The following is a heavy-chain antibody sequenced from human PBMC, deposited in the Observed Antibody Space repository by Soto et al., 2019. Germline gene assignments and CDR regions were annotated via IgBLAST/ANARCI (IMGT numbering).Heavy chain of an antibody. V-gene: IGHV3-23*01. CDR1: GFTFTSYA. J-gene: IGHJ4*02. Sequence: VQLLESGGGLVQPGGSLRLSCSASGFTFTSYAMSWVRQAPGKGLQWVSGISGSGGDTKSADSVKGRFTISRDNFKNILYLQMNSLRAEDTAVYYCAKNDFWTLYNTGLDSWGQGTLVTVSS. CDR3: AKNDFWTLYNTGLDS. CDR2: ISGSGGDT. D-gene: IGHD3-3*01.